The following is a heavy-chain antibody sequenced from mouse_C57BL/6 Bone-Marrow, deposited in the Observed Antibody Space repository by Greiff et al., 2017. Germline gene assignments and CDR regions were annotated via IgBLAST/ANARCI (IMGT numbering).Heavy chain of an antibody. V-gene: IGHV1-52*01. CDR1: GYTFTSYW. CDR2: IDPSDSVT. CDR3: ARRDYYAMDY. Sequence: VQLQQPGAELVRPGSSVKLSCKASGYTFTSYWMHWVKQRPIPGLEWIGNIDPSDSVTHYNQPFKDKATLAVDKYSSTGDMQLSSLTAEDSAVYYCARRDYYAMDYWGQGTSVTVSS. D-gene: IGHD3-3*01. J-gene: IGHJ4*01.